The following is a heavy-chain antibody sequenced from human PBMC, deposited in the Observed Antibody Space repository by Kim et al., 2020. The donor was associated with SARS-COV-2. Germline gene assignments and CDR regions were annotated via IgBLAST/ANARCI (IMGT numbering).Heavy chain of an antibody. Sequence: SETLSLTCAVYGGSFSGYYWSWIRQPPGKGLEWIGEINHSGSTNYNPSLKSRVTISVDTSKNQFSLKPSSVTAADTAVYYCARDGDYCSGGSCYYSFFYWGQGTLVTVSS. J-gene: IGHJ4*02. CDR2: INHSGST. CDR3: ARDGDYCSGGSCYYSFFY. D-gene: IGHD2-15*01. V-gene: IGHV4-34*01. CDR1: GGSFSGYY.